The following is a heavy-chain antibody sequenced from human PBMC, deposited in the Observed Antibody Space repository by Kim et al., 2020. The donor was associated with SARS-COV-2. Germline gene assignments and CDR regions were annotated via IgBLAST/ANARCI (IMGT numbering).Heavy chain of an antibody. CDR3: ARDGPGVSSSYYFDY. CDR2: ISSSSSTI. J-gene: IGHJ4*02. Sequence: GGSLRLSCAASGFTFSSYSMNWVRQAPGKGLEWVSYISSSSSTIYYADSVKGRFTISRDNAKNSLYLQMNSLRDEDTAAYYCARDGPGVSSSYYFDYWGQGTLVTVSS. V-gene: IGHV3-48*02. CDR1: GFTFSSYS. D-gene: IGHD6-13*01.